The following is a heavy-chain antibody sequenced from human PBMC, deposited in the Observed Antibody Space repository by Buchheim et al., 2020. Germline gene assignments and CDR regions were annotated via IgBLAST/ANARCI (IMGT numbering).Heavy chain of an antibody. D-gene: IGHD3-9*01. Sequence: EVRLVESGGAFDQPGGSLRLSCAASGFTFSTHWMHWVRQPPGKGLVWISRINGDGSSTSYADYVQGRFTISRDTAKNTLYLQMNSLTAEGTATYYCSSIGVTETGYWGQGTL. J-gene: IGHJ4*02. CDR3: SSIGVTETGY. CDR1: GFTFSTHW. CDR2: INGDGSST. V-gene: IGHV3-74*02.